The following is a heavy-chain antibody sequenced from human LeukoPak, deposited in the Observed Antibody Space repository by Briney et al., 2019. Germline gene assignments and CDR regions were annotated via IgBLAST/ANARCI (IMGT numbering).Heavy chain of an antibody. Sequence: PGGSLRLSCAASGFTFSSYAMGWVRQAPGKGLEWVSAISGSGGSTYYADSVKGRFTISRDSPKNTLYLQMNSLRAEDTAVYYCANRIYGDEPLHYWGQGTLVTVSS. CDR3: ANRIYGDEPLHY. CDR2: ISGSGGST. V-gene: IGHV3-23*01. CDR1: GFTFSSYA. J-gene: IGHJ4*02. D-gene: IGHD4-17*01.